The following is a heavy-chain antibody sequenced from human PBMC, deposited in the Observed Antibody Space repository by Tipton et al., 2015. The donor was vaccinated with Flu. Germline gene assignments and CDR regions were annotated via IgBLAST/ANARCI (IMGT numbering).Heavy chain of an antibody. D-gene: IGHD2-8*01. J-gene: IGHJ5*02. Sequence: LTCAASGFTFSEAWMTWGRQVPGKGLECVGHIKRKVDGGATDSAERVKGRFTISRDDSKKTLYLQMNSLKTEDTAVYYCTALLMVFAAWFDPWGQATLVTVSS. CDR3: TALLMVFAAWFDP. CDR1: GFTFSEAW. V-gene: IGHV3-15*01. CDR2: IKRKVDGGAT.